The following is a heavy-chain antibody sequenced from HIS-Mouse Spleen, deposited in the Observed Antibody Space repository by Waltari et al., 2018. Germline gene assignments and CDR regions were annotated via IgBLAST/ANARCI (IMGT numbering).Heavy chain of an antibody. CDR1: GFSLSTSGMC. V-gene: IGHV2-70*15. Sequence: QVTLRESGPALVKPTQTLTLTCTFSGFSLSTSGMCVSWIRQPPGKALEWIARIDWDYDKYYSTSLKSRLTISRDPSKNQVVLTMTNMDPLDTATYYCARIAEGYTSGWYAFDYWGQGTLVTVSS. CDR3: ARIAEGYTSGWYAFDY. CDR2: IDWDYDK. D-gene: IGHD6-19*01. J-gene: IGHJ4*02.